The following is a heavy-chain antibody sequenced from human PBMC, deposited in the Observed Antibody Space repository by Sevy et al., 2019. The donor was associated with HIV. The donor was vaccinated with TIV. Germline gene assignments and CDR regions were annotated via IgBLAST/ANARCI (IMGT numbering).Heavy chain of an antibody. CDR3: ARVSSPYGDYFYDY. Sequence: GGSLRLSCAASGFTFSTYAMHWVRQAPGKGLEWVAVISYDGSNKNYADSVKGRFTISRDNSKNTLYLQINSLRPEDTAVYYCARVSSPYGDYFYDYWGQGALVTVSS. V-gene: IGHV3-30-3*01. J-gene: IGHJ4*02. CDR2: ISYDGSNK. CDR1: GFTFSTYA. D-gene: IGHD4-17*01.